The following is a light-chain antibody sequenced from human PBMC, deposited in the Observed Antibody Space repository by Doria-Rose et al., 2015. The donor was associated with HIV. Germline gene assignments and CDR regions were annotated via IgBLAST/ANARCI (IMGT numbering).Light chain of an antibody. Sequence: TQSPGTLSLSPGERATLSCTASQRFSSTYLAWYQQKPGHAPCLLIYDESNRATCIPDRVSASGSGTEVTLAINSLEPEDVALYYCHQYGTSWTFGQGTKVEI. V-gene: IGKV3-20*01. CDR1: QRFSSTY. CDR3: HQYGTSWT. CDR2: DES. J-gene: IGKJ1*01.